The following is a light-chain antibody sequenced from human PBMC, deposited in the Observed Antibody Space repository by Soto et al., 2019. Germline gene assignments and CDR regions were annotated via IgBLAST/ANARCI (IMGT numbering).Light chain of an antibody. CDR2: DVS. CDR3: SSYTTTSTV. CDR1: DSDVGAHNY. J-gene: IGLJ2*01. V-gene: IGLV2-14*01. Sequence: QSALTQPASVSGSPGQSNTISCTETDSDVGAHNYVSWYQQHPGKAPKLMIYDVSDRPSGVSDRFSGSKSGNTASLTISGLQAEDEADYYCSSYTTTSTVFGGGTKLTVL.